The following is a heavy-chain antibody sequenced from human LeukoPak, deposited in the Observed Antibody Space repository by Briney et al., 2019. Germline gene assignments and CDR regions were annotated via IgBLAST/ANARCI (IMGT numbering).Heavy chain of an antibody. J-gene: IGHJ4*02. Sequence: PGGSLRLSCAASGFTFSSYGMRWVRQAPGKGLEWVAVISYDGSNKYYADSVKGRFTISRDNSKNTLYLQMNSLRAEDTAVYYCAKVASYGLFDYWGQGTLVTVSS. D-gene: IGHD5-18*01. CDR2: ISYDGSNK. V-gene: IGHV3-30*18. CDR3: AKVASYGLFDY. CDR1: GFTFSSYG.